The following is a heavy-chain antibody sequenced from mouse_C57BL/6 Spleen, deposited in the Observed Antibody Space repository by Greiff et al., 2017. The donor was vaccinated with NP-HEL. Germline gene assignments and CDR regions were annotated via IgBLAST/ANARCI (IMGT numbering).Heavy chain of an antibody. D-gene: IGHD2-5*01. Sequence: EVQGVESGGGLVQPGGSMKLSCVASGFTFSNYWMNWVRQSPEKGLEWVAQIRLKSDNYATHYAESVKGWFTISRDDSKSSVYLQMNNLRAEDTGIYYCTGDSNSFAYWGQGTLVTVSA. V-gene: IGHV6-3*01. CDR1: GFTFSNYW. CDR3: TGDSNSFAY. J-gene: IGHJ3*01. CDR2: IRLKSDNYAT.